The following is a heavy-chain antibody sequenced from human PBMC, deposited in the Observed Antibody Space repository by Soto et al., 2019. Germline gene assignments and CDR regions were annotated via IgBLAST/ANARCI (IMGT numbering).Heavy chain of an antibody. CDR3: VKDEYYDFWSGYHYGMAV. CDR2: ISSNGGST. D-gene: IGHD3-3*01. CDR1: GFTLSTYA. Sequence: PGVSLRLSCSASGFTLSTYAMHWVRQAPGKGLEYVSAISSNGGSTYYADSVKGRFTISRDNSKDTLYLQMSSLRAEDTAVYYCVKDEYYDFWSGYHYGMAVWGQGTKVTVSS. J-gene: IGHJ6*02. V-gene: IGHV3-64D*06.